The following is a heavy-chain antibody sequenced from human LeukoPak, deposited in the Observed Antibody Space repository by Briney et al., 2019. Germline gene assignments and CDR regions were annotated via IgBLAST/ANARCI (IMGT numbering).Heavy chain of an antibody. D-gene: IGHD2-21*02. V-gene: IGHV3-30*18. Sequence: GGSRRLSCAASGFTFSSYGMHWGRQAPGKGLGGVGVISYDGSNKYCAGSVKGRFTISRDSSKNTLYLQMNSLRAEDTAVYYCAKDHGGDVFDYWGQGTLVTVSS. CDR2: ISYDGSNK. J-gene: IGHJ4*02. CDR1: GFTFSSYG. CDR3: AKDHGGDVFDY.